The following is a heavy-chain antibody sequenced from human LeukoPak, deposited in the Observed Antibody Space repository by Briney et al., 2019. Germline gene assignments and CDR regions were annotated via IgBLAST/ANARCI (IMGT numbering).Heavy chain of an antibody. V-gene: IGHV3-23*01. Sequence: GGSLRLSCAASRYTFSNYALSWVSQARENGLEWVSTISDSGGSTYYADSVKGRFTISRDNSKNTLYLQMNSLRAEDTAIYYCAKDLGRDLLRWFDPWGQGTLITVSS. D-gene: IGHD1-26*01. J-gene: IGHJ5*02. CDR2: ISDSGGST. CDR3: AKDLGRDLLRWFDP. CDR1: RYTFSNYA.